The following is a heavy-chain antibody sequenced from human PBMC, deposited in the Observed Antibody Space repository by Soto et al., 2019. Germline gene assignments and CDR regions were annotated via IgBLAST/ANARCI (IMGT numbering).Heavy chain of an antibody. CDR2: IYWDDDK. J-gene: IGHJ4*02. Sequence: QITLKESGPTLVKPTQTLTLTCTFSGFLLSTSGVGVGWIRQPPGKALEWLALIYWDDDKRYSPSLKSRLTITKATSKNQVVLTMTNMDPVDTATYYCAHSFWDYTSDYWGQGTLVTVSS. V-gene: IGHV2-5*02. D-gene: IGHD1-7*01. CDR1: GFLLSTSGVG. CDR3: AHSFWDYTSDY.